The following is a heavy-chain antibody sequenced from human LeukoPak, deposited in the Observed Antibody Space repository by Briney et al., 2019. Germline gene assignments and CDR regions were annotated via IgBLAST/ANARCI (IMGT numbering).Heavy chain of an antibody. CDR2: IYYSGST. J-gene: IGHJ4*02. CDR3: ARMLEYSSRLSYFDY. CDR1: GGSISSGGYY. Sequence: PSETLSLTCTVSGGSISSGGYYWSWIRQHPGKGLEWIGYIYYSGSTYYNPSLKSRVTISVDTSKNQFSLKLSSVTAADTAVYYGARMLEYSSRLSYFDYWGQGTLVTVSS. D-gene: IGHD6-13*01. V-gene: IGHV4-31*03.